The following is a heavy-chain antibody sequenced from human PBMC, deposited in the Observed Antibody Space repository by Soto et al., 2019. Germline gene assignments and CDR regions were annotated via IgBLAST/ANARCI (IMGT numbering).Heavy chain of an antibody. CDR1: GGSISSYY. Sequence: PSETLSLTCTVSGGSISSYYWSWIRQSPGKGLEWIGYIYYKGNSNYNPSLKSRVTISVDTSKNQFSLKLNSVTAADTAVYYCARDPAGSNWFDPWGQGALVTVSS. CDR3: ARDPAGSNWFDP. D-gene: IGHD3-10*01. J-gene: IGHJ5*02. V-gene: IGHV4-59*01. CDR2: IYYKGNS.